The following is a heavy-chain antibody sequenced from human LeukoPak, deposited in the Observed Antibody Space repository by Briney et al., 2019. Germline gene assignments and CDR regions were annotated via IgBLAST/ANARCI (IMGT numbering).Heavy chain of an antibody. V-gene: IGHV3-23*01. J-gene: IGHJ4*02. Sequence: GGSLRLSCAASGFSFSSYGMHWVRQAPGKGLEWVSAISGSGGSTYYADSVKGRFTISRDNSKNTLYLQMNSLRAEDTAVYYCAKGASGSYLAFVWGQGTLVTVSS. CDR2: ISGSGGST. CDR3: AKGASGSYLAFV. D-gene: IGHD1-26*01. CDR1: GFSFSSYG.